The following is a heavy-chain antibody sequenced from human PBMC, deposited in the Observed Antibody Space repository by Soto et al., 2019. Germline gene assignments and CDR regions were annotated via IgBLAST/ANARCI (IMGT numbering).Heavy chain of an antibody. CDR2: INHSGST. D-gene: IGHD3-10*01. CDR3: ARDIGNKTSRSGSYSFDY. CDR1: GGSFSGCY. J-gene: IGHJ4*02. Sequence: SETLSLTCAVNGGSFSGCYWSWIRQPPGKGLEWIGEINHSGSTNYNPSLKSRVTISVDTSKNQFSLKLSSVTAADTAVYYCARDIGNKTSRSGSYSFDYWGQGTLVTVSS. V-gene: IGHV4-34*01.